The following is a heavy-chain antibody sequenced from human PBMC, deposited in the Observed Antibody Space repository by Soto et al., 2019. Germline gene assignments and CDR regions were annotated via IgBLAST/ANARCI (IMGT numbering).Heavy chain of an antibody. CDR2: INPNSGGT. CDR1: GYTFTGYY. D-gene: IGHD5-18*01. Sequence: ASVKVSCKASGYTFTGYYMHWVREAPGQGLEWMGWINPNSGGTNYAQKFQGRVTMTRDTSISTAYIELSRLRSDDTAVYYCARGFVYSYGIDYYFYGMDVWGQGTTVTVSS. V-gene: IGHV1-2*02. CDR3: ARGFVYSYGIDYYFYGMDV. J-gene: IGHJ6*02.